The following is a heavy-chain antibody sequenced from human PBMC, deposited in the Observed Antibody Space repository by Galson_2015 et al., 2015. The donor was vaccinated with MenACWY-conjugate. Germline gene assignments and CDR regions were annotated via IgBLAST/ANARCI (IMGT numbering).Heavy chain of an antibody. Sequence: SLRLSCAASGFTFSSYEMNWVRQAPGKGLEWVSYISSSGNTIYYADSEKGRFTISRDNAKNSLYLQMNSLRAEDTAVYYCARGVYDSSGYYFPWGQGTLVTVSS. CDR2: ISSSGNTI. D-gene: IGHD3-22*01. CDR3: ARGVYDSSGYYFP. CDR1: GFTFSSYE. V-gene: IGHV3-48*03. J-gene: IGHJ1*01.